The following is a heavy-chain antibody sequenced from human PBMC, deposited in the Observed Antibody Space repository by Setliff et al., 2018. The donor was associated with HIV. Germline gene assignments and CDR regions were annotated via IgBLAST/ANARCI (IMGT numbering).Heavy chain of an antibody. CDR2: IYFTGSS. CDR1: GGSISTCY. Sequence: SETLSLTCTVSGGSISTCYWSWIRQPPGKGLEWIGSIYFTGSSDNNPSLKSRVTLSVDTSKNQFSLKLSSVTAADTAVYYCARGDYPDYFDYWGQGTLVTVSS. D-gene: IGHD4-17*01. J-gene: IGHJ4*02. V-gene: IGHV4-59*12. CDR3: ARGDYPDYFDY.